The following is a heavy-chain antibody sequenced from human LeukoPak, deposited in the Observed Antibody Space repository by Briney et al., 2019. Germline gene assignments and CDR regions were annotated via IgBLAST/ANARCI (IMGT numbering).Heavy chain of an antibody. CDR1: GYTFTGYY. CDR3: ARAAAGFMRPFDY. D-gene: IGHD6-13*01. Sequence: GASVKVFCKASGYTFTGYYMHWVRQAPGQGLEWMGWINPNSGGTNYAQKFQGRVTMTRDTSISTAYMELSRLRSDDTAVYYCARAAAGFMRPFDYWGQGTLVTVSS. CDR2: INPNSGGT. J-gene: IGHJ4*02. V-gene: IGHV1-2*02.